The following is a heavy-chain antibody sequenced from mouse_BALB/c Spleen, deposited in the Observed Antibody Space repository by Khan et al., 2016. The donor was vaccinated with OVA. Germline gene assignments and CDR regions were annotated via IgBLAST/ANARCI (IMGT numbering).Heavy chain of an antibody. Sequence: IQLVQSGPELVKPGASVKISCKASGYSFTGYFMNWVMQSHGKSLEWIGRINPHIGETFYNQKFKGKATLTVDESSSTATMELRSLASEDSAVYYCARIYGSDFDYWGQGTTLTVSS. CDR2: INPHIGET. J-gene: IGHJ2*01. D-gene: IGHD1-1*01. CDR3: ARIYGSDFDY. V-gene: IGHV1-20*02. CDR1: GYSFTGYF.